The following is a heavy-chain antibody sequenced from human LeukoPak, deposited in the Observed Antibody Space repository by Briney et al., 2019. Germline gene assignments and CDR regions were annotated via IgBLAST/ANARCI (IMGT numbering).Heavy chain of an antibody. CDR3: ARENPYSSSGDWFDP. CDR1: GDSISSGSHY. V-gene: IGHV4-61*02. Sequence: SETLSLTCTVSGDSISSGSHYWSWIRQPAGKGLEWIGRIHTSGSTNYNPSLKSRVTISVDTPKNQFSLSLSSVTAADTAVYYCARENPYSSSGDWFDPWGQGTLVTVSS. CDR2: IHTSGST. D-gene: IGHD6-6*01. J-gene: IGHJ5*02.